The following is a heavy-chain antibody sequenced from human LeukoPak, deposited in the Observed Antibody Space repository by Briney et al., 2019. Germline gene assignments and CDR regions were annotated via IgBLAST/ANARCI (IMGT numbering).Heavy chain of an antibody. Sequence: GASVKVSCKASGYTSTSYGITWVRQAPGQGLEWMGWISVYNGNTNYAQRLQGRVTLTTDTSTSIAYMELRSLRSDDTAVYYCARTGLERPSDWGQGTLVTVSS. V-gene: IGHV1-18*01. CDR1: GYTSTSYG. CDR2: ISVYNGNT. J-gene: IGHJ4*02. D-gene: IGHD1-1*01. CDR3: ARTGLERPSD.